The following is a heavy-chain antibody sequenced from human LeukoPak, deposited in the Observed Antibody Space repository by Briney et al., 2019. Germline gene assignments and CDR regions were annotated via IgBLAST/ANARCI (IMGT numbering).Heavy chain of an antibody. CDR1: GYTFTGYY. J-gene: IGHJ4*02. V-gene: IGHV1-2*02. Sequence: GSSVKVSCKASGYTFTGYYMHWVRQAPGQGLEWMGWTNPNSGGTNYAQKFQGRVTMTRDTSISTAYIELSRLRSDDTAVYYCAREAMMATVTTNNFDYWGQGTLVTVSS. CDR3: AREAMMATVTTNNFDY. D-gene: IGHD4-17*01. CDR2: TNPNSGGT.